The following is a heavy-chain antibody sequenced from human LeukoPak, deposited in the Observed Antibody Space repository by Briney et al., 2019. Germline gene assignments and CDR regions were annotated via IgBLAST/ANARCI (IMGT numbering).Heavy chain of an antibody. Sequence: GGSLRLSCAASGFTFSSYAMSWVRQAPGKGLEWVSAISGSGGSAYYADSVKGRFTISRDNSKNTLYLQMNSLRAEDTAVYYCAKPFMSTVTTGWYFDLWGRGTLVTVSS. CDR2: ISGSGGSA. V-gene: IGHV3-23*01. J-gene: IGHJ2*01. CDR3: AKPFMSTVTTGWYFDL. CDR1: GFTFSSYA. D-gene: IGHD4-17*01.